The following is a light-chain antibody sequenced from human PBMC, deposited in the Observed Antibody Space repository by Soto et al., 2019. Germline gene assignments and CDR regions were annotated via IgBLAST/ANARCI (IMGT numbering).Light chain of an antibody. V-gene: IGKV1-5*01. CDR1: QSITTW. J-gene: IGKJ1*01. CDR2: DVS. CDR3: QQYYSTPRT. Sequence: DIQMTQSPSTLPASVGDRVTITCRASQSITTWLAWYQQRPGKAPKLLIYDVSSLQSGVPSRFSGSGSGTDFTLTISSLQAEDVAVYYCQQYYSTPRTFGQGTKVDI.